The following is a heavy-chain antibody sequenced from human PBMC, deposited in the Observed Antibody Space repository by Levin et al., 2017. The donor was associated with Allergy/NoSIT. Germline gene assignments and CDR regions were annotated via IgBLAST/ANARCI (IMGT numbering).Heavy chain of an antibody. Sequence: QTLSLPCTFSGFSLRTSGMCVSWIRQPPGKALEWLARIDWDDDKYYSTSLKTRLTISKDTSKNQVVLTMTNMDPVDTATYYCARTVDYGDRNFDYWGQGTLVTVSS. CDR1: GFSLRTSGMC. J-gene: IGHJ4*02. V-gene: IGHV2-70*11. CDR2: IDWDDDK. CDR3: ARTVDYGDRNFDY. D-gene: IGHD4-17*01.